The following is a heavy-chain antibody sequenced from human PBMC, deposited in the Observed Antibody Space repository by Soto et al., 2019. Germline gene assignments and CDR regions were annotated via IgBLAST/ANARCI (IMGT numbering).Heavy chain of an antibody. CDR1: GYSFIGYY. CDR2: INPKSGVT. V-gene: IGHV1-2*02. Sequence: ASVKVSCKASGYSFIGYYMHWVRQAPGQGLEWMGWINPKSGVTNYAQKFQGRVTMTRDTSITTAYMEQSSLRSDDTAVYYCARGDVNWFDPWGQGTLVTVSS. CDR3: ARGDVNWFDP. D-gene: IGHD2-21*02. J-gene: IGHJ5*02.